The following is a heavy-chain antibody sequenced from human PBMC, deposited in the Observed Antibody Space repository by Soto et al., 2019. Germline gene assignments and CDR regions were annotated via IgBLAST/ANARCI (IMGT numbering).Heavy chain of an antibody. V-gene: IGHV1-58*01. D-gene: IGHD1-26*01. CDR1: GYTFTNSA. J-gene: IGHJ5*02. CDR2: IVVGSGDT. CDR3: AEDVGYL. Sequence: QMQLVQSGPEVKKPGTSVKVSCKGSGYTFTNSAVQWVRQARGQRLEWMGWIVVGSGDTKYAQKFQERVTFTRDVCTSTAYMELSSLKYEDTAVYYCAEDVGYLWGQGTLVTVSS.